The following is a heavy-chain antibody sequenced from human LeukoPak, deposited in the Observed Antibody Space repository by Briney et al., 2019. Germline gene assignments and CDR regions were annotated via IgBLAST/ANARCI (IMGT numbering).Heavy chain of an antibody. CDR3: ARQAYSSSWRDY. V-gene: IGHV4-61*01. Sequence: SETLSLTCTVSGGSISSGSYYWSWIRQPPGKGLEWIGYIYYSGSTNYNPSLKSRVTISVDTSKNQFSLKLSSVTAADTAVYYCARQAYSSSWRDYWGQGTLVTVSS. J-gene: IGHJ4*02. CDR2: IYYSGST. D-gene: IGHD6-13*01. CDR1: GGSISSGSYY.